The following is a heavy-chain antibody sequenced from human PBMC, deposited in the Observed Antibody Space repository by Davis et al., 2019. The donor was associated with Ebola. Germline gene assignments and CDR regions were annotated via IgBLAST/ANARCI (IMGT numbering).Heavy chain of an antibody. D-gene: IGHD4-23*01. V-gene: IGHV3-73*01. CDR1: GFTFSGSA. CDR2: IRSKANSYAT. CDR3: TTMPPSTVVAEWYFDL. J-gene: IGHJ2*01. Sequence: PGGSLRLSCAASGFTFSGSAMHWVRQASGKGLEWVGRIRSKANSYATAYAASVKGRFTISRDDSKNTAYLQMNSLKTEDTAVYYCTTMPPSTVVAEWYFDLWGRGTLVTVSS.